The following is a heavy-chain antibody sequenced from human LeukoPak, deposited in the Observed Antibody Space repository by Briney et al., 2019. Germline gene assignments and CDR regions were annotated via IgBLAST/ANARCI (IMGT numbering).Heavy chain of an antibody. CDR1: GGSISSYY. Sequence: PSETLSLTCTVAGGSISSYYWSWIRQPPGKGLEYIGFIYYSGTTKYNPSLKSRATISVDTSKNQFSLKLTSVTAADTAVYYCARGRYYYDSSGYYYDNWSDPWGQGTLVTVSS. D-gene: IGHD3-22*01. J-gene: IGHJ5*02. V-gene: IGHV4-59*01. CDR3: ARGRYYYDSSGYYYDNWSDP. CDR2: IYYSGTT.